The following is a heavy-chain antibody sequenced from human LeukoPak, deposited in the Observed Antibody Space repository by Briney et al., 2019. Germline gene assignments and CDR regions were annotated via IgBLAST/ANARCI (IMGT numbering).Heavy chain of an antibody. V-gene: IGHV1-2*02. CDR2: INPYTGGT. CDR1: GYTLTGYY. J-gene: IGHJ4*02. D-gene: IGHD5-18*01. Sequence: ASVKVSCKASGYTLTGYYMHWVRQAPGQGLEWMGWINPYTGGTNYAQKFQGRVTMTRDTSTSTAYMELSRLRSDDTAVHYCARDPTQVDTTIPTGFDYWGQGTLVTVSS. CDR3: ARDPTQVDTTIPTGFDY.